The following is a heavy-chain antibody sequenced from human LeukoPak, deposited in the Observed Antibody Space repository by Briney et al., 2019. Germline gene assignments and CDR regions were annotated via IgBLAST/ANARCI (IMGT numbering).Heavy chain of an antibody. CDR3: ASHTVAAAGIHYMDV. V-gene: IGHV1-46*01. Sequence: EASVKVSCKASGYTFTSYYMHWVRQAPGQGLEWMGIINPSGGSTSYAQKFQGRVTMTRDASTSTVYMELSSLRSEDTAVYYCASHTVAAAGIHYMDVWGQGTTVAVSS. CDR1: GYTFTSYY. J-gene: IGHJ6*03. CDR2: INPSGGST. D-gene: IGHD6-13*01.